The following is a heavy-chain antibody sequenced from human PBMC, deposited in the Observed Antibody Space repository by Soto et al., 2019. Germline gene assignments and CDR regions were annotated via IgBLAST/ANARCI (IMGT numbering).Heavy chain of an antibody. D-gene: IGHD3-10*01. CDR3: ARDFTS. V-gene: IGHV3-53*01. CDR1: GFSVIRNY. CDR2: IHSGGNT. Sequence: RRLSCAASGFSVIRNYMSWVRQAPGKGLEWVSIIHSGGNTYFADSVKGRFTISRDNSKNTLYLQMNSLRAEDTAMYFCARDFTSWGQGTLVTVSS. J-gene: IGHJ4*02.